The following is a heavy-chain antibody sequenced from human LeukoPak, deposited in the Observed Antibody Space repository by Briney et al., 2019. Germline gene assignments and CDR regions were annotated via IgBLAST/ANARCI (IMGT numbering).Heavy chain of an antibody. CDR2: ISSGTSYI. Sequence: GGSLRLSCAASGFTFNTYTMNWVRQAPGEGLEWVSSISSGTSYIYYADSVKGRFTISRDNAKNSLYLQMNSLRAEDTAVYYCARDPTSSWETAFDIWGQGTMVTVSS. CDR3: ARDPTSSWETAFDI. J-gene: IGHJ3*02. D-gene: IGHD1-26*01. V-gene: IGHV3-21*01. CDR1: GFTFNTYT.